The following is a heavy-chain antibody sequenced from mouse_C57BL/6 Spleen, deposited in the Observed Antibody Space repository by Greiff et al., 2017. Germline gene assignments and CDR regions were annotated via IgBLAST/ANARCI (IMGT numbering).Heavy chain of an antibody. CDR2: IYPGDGDT. V-gene: IGHV1-82*01. Sequence: QVQLQQSGPELVKPGASVKISCKASGYAFSSSWMNWVKQRPGKGLEWIGRIYPGDGDTNYNGKFKGKATLTADKSSSTAYMQLSSLTSEYSAVYFCARRGITTVFDYWGQGTTLTVSS. CDR1: GYAFSSSW. D-gene: IGHD1-1*01. J-gene: IGHJ2*01. CDR3: ARRGITTVFDY.